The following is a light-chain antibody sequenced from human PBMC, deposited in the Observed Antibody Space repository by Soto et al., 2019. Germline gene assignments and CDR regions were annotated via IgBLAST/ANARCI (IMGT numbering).Light chain of an antibody. Sequence: EIVLTRSPGTLSLSPGERATLSCRASHSVSSSYLAWYQQKPGQAPRLLIYGTSSRATAIPDRFSGSGSGTDFTLTISRLEPEDFAVYYCQQYGSSSWTFGQGTKVDIK. CDR2: GTS. J-gene: IGKJ1*01. V-gene: IGKV3-20*01. CDR1: HSVSSSY. CDR3: QQYGSSSWT.